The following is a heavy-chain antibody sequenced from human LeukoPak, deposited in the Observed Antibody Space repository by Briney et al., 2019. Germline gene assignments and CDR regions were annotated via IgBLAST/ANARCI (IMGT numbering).Heavy chain of an antibody. J-gene: IGHJ4*02. D-gene: IGHD7-27*01. CDR3: AKDRTLTGEMKYFDY. Sequence: GGSLRLSCAASGFTFSSFAMSWVRQAPGKGLEWVSGISGSGGRIYYADAVKGRFTISRDESKNTLYMEMNSLRAEDTAVYYCAKDRTLTGEMKYFDYWGQGTLVTVSS. CDR1: GFTFSSFA. V-gene: IGHV3-23*01. CDR2: ISGSGGRI.